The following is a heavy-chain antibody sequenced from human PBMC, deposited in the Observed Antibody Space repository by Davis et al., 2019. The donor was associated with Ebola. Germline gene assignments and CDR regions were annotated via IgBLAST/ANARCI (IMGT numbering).Heavy chain of an antibody. CDR1: GFTVSSNY. Sequence: GGSLRLSCAVSGFTVSSNYMSWVRQAPGKGLEWVSVIYGGGSTYYADSVKGRFTISRDNAKNSLYLQMNSLRAEDTAVYYCASVLRGGCYYCVMDVWGQGTTVTVSS. D-gene: IGHD3-10*01. CDR2: IYGGGST. V-gene: IGHV3-53*01. CDR3: ASVLRGGCYYCVMDV. J-gene: IGHJ6*02.